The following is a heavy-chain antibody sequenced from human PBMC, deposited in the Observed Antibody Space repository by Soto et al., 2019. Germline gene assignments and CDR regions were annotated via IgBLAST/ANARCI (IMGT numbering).Heavy chain of an antibody. J-gene: IGHJ3*02. CDR3: ARSSGLYEADAFDM. CDR1: GFTFGDSE. CDR2: LSRSGNTI. D-gene: IGHD6-19*01. Sequence: QVQLVESGGGLVQPGGSLRLSCAASGFTFGDSEMSWIRQAAGKGPEWASFLSRSGNTIYYADSVKGRFSISMDNAENSMSQKMESLRGEDKATYFCARSSGLYEADAFDMWGQWTLVTVS. V-gene: IGHV3-11*01.